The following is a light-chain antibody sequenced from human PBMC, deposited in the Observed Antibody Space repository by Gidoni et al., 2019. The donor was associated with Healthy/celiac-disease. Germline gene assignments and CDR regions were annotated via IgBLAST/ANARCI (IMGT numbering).Light chain of an antibody. CDR3: QQRSNWPRT. Sequence: VLTQSPATLSLSPGERATLSCSASQSVSSYLAWYQQKPGQAPRLLIYDASNRATGIPARFSGSGSGTDFTLTISSLEPEDFAVYYCQQRSNWPRTFGQGTKVEIK. V-gene: IGKV3-11*01. CDR1: QSVSSY. CDR2: DAS. J-gene: IGKJ1*01.